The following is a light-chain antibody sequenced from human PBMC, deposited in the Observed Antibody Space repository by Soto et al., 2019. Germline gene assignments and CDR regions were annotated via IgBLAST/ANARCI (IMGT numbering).Light chain of an antibody. Sequence: DIQMTQSPSTLSASVGDRVTITCRASQSISSRLAWYQKKPGKAPKLLIYDALNLESGAPSRFSGSGSGTEFTLGVGSLQPDDFATHYWQLYHTYFRYTLGQGLKLEIK. V-gene: IGKV1-5*01. CDR2: DAL. J-gene: IGKJ2*01. CDR1: QSISSR. CDR3: QLYHTYFRYT.